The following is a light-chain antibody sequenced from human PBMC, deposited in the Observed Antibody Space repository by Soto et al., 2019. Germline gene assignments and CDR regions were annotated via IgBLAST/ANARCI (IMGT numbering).Light chain of an antibody. CDR2: GAS. CDR1: QSLSSSF. Sequence: VLTQSPGTLSLSPGERATLSCRASQSLSSSFLAWYQKKPGLAPRLLLYGASNRATGIPDRFSGSGSGTDVTLSISRLEPEDFAVYFCLQYASPLYTFGQGTKLEIK. V-gene: IGKV3-20*01. CDR3: LQYASPLYT. J-gene: IGKJ2*01.